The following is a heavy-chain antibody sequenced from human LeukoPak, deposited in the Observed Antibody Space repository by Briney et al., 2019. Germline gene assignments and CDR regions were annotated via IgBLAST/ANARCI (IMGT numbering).Heavy chain of an antibody. V-gene: IGHV4-61*02. D-gene: IGHD3-22*01. J-gene: IGHJ2*01. CDR3: ARGGRGVQYYYDSTGHFDL. CDR2: IYTSGST. Sequence: SETLSLTCTVSGGSISSGSYYWSWIRQPAGKGLEWIGRIYTSGSTNYNPSLKSRVTKSVDTSKNQFSLKLSSVTAADTAVYYCARGGRGVQYYYDSTGHFDLWGRGTLVTVSS. CDR1: GGSISSGSYY.